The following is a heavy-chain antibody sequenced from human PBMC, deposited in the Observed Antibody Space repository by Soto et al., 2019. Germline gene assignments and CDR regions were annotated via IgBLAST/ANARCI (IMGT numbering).Heavy chain of an antibody. CDR3: AKRVPGTKDYYMDV. CDR2: ISVCGVST. D-gene: IGHD1-7*01. V-gene: IGHV3-23*01. J-gene: IGHJ6*03. Sequence: GGSLRLSCAGSGFTFSSYAMSWVRQAPGKGLGWVSAISVCGVSTYYADSVKGRFTFSRDNSKNSLYLQMNSLRAEDMAVYYCAKRVPGTKDYYMDVWGKGNTVTVSS. CDR1: GFTFSSYA.